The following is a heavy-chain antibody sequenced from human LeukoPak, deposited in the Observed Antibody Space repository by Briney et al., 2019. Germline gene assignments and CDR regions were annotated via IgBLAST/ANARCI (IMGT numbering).Heavy chain of an antibody. J-gene: IGHJ6*03. Sequence: PGGSLRLSCAASGFTFSSYAMHWVRQAPGKGLEWVAVISYDGSNKYYADSVKGRFTISRDNSKNTLYLQMNSLRAEDTAVYYCARGPRVGATPYYYYYMDVWGKGTTVTVSS. CDR1: GFTFSSYA. CDR3: ARGPRVGATPYYYYYMDV. CDR2: ISYDGSNK. V-gene: IGHV3-30-3*01. D-gene: IGHD1-26*01.